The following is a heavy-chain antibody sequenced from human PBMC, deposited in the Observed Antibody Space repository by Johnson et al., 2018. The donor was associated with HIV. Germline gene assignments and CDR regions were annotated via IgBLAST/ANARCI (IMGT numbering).Heavy chain of an antibody. CDR3: ASGDVFDI. CDR2: IKQHGSEK. CDR1: GSTFSSYW. Sequence: VQLVESGGGLVQPGGSLRLSCAASGSTFSSYWMSWVRQAPGKGLEWVANIKQHGSEKNYVESVSCRFTISRDKAKNSLVLQMNSLRAEDTAVYYCASGDVFDIWGQGTMVTVS. D-gene: IGHD3-10*01. J-gene: IGHJ3*02. V-gene: IGHV3-7*05.